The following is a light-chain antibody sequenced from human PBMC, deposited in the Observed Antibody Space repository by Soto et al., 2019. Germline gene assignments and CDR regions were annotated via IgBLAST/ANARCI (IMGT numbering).Light chain of an antibody. V-gene: IGKV2-28*01. CDR3: MQALQTPWT. J-gene: IGKJ1*01. Sequence: DLGLTQSPLSLPVTAGEPASISCRSSQSLLQSNGNNYLDWYLQKPGQSPQVLISLGSNRASGVPDRFSGSGSGTDFTLTISRVEGEDVGVYYCMQALQTPWTFGQGTKVEIK. CDR2: LGS. CDR1: QSLLQSNGNNY.